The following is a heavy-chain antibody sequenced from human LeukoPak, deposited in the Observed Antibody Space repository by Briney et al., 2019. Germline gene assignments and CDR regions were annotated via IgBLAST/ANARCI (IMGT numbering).Heavy chain of an antibody. D-gene: IGHD3-10*01. CDR1: GFTFSSYA. CDR3: AKVRVGLLWFGEFDYFDY. CDR2: ISGSGGST. V-gene: IGHV3-23*01. Sequence: GGSLRLSCAASGFTFSSYAMSWVRQAPGKGLEWVSAISGSGGSTYYADSVRGRFTISRDNSKNTLYLQMNSLRAEDTAVYYCAKVRVGLLWFGEFDYFDYWGQGTLVTVSS. J-gene: IGHJ4*02.